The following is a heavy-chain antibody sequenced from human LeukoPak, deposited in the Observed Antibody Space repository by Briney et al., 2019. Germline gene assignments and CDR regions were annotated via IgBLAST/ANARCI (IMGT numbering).Heavy chain of an antibody. Sequence: ASVKVSCKASGYTFTSYAMHWVRQAPGQRLEWMGWINAGNGNTKYSQKFQGRVTITRDTSASTAYMELSSLRSEDTAVYYCAREAGYSYGYHFGYWGQGTLVTVSS. D-gene: IGHD5-18*01. CDR3: AREAGYSYGYHFGY. CDR2: INAGNGNT. CDR1: GYTFTSYA. J-gene: IGHJ4*02. V-gene: IGHV1-3*01.